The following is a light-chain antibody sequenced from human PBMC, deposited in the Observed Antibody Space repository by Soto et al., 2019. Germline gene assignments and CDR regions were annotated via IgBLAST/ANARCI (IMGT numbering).Light chain of an antibody. CDR1: SSDVGGYNY. J-gene: IGLJ2*01. V-gene: IGLV2-14*01. CDR2: GVN. CDR3: SSYTSSSSLA. Sequence: QSALTQPASVSGSPGQSITISCTGTSSDVGGYNYVSWYQQHPGKAPKLMIYGVNNRPSGVSNRCSGSKSGNTASLAISGLQAEDEADYYRSSYTSSSSLAFGGGTKVTVL.